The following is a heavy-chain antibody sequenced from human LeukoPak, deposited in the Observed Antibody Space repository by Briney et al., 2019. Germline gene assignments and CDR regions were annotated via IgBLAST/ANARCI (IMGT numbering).Heavy chain of an antibody. CDR2: IYYSGST. D-gene: IGHD3-22*01. CDR3: TRGSIAYYYMDV. Sequence: SETLSLTCTVSGGSITSYYWSWIRQPPGKGLEWIGSIYYSGSTNYNPSLKSRVTISVDTSKNQFSLKLSSVTAADTAVYYCTRGSIAYYYMDVWGKGTTVTISS. V-gene: IGHV4-59*01. CDR1: GGSITSYY. J-gene: IGHJ6*03.